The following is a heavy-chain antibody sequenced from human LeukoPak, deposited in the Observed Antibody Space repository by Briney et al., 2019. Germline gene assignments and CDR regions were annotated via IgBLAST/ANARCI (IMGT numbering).Heavy chain of an antibody. CDR3: ARHTGRPQAGWFDP. CDR2: IFPRTSEV. J-gene: IGHJ5*02. V-gene: IGHV5-51*01. Sequence: KGGESLKISCQDVGNTFGTYWVGWVRPVPGKGLEYMGIIFPRTSEVRYGPAFQGQVTISADKSLSTAYLQWTGLKASDTAMYYCARHTGRPQAGWFDPWGQGTLVTVSA. D-gene: IGHD3-10*01. CDR1: GNTFGTYW.